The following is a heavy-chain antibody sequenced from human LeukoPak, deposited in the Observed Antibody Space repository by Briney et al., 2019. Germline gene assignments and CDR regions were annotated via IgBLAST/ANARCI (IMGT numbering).Heavy chain of an antibody. Sequence: PGGSLRLSCAASGFTFSSYAMHWVRQAPGKGLEWVAVISYDGSNKYYADSVKGRFTISRDNSTTTLYLQMNSLRAEDTAVYYCARDLGNWNYLYTDVWGQGTTVTVSS. CDR3: ARDLGNWNYLYTDV. V-gene: IGHV3-30-3*01. CDR1: GFTFSSYA. CDR2: ISYDGSNK. D-gene: IGHD1-7*01. J-gene: IGHJ6*02.